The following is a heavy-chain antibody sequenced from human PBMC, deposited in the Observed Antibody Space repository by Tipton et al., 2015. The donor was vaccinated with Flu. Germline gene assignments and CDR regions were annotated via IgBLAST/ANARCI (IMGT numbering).Heavy chain of an antibody. CDR3: VRERNGYFEY. V-gene: IGHV5-51*03. CDR2: IYPGDSKT. CDR1: GYTFSSYW. D-gene: IGHD5-24*01. Sequence: QLVQSGAEVKKPGESVKISCEGSGYTFSSYWIARVRQMPGKGLEWMGIIYPGDSKTKFSPSFQGQVTISADKSISTTYLQWSSLKASDTAMYYCVRERNGYFEYWGQGTLVTVSS. J-gene: IGHJ4*02.